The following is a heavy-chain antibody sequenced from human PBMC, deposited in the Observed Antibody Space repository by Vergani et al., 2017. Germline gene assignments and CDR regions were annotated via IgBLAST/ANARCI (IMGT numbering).Heavy chain of an antibody. CDR1: GGSISSYY. CDR2: IYYSGST. D-gene: IGHD5-18*01. Sequence: QVQLQESGPGLVKPSETLSLTCTVSGGSISSYYWSWIRQPPGKGLEWIGYIYYSGSTNYNPSLKSRVTISVDTSKNQFSLKLSSVTAADTAVYYCARVGYSYGASNWYYYYMDVWGKGTTVTVSS. CDR3: ARVGYSYGASNWYYYYMDV. V-gene: IGHV4-59*01. J-gene: IGHJ6*03.